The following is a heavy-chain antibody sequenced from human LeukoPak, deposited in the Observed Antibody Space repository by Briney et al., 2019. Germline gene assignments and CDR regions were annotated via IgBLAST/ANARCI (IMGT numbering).Heavy chain of an antibody. CDR2: IYYSGST. Sequence: PGGSLRLSCAASGFTFSSYSMNWVRQAPGKGLEWIGYIYYSGSTNYNPSLKSRVTISVDTSKNQFSLKLSSVTAADTAVYYCARASGLLRVSDYWGQGTLVTVSS. CDR3: ARASGLLRVSDY. V-gene: IGHV4-59*01. D-gene: IGHD3-22*01. J-gene: IGHJ4*02. CDR1: GFTFSSYS.